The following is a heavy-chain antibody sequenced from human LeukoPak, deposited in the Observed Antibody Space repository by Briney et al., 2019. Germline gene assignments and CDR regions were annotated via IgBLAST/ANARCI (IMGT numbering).Heavy chain of an antibody. Sequence: GGSLRLSCAASGFTFSSYDMSWVRQAPGKGLEWVSSISPSTNGKTYADSVKGRFTTSTDNAKNTLYLQMDSLRAEDTAVYYCAKGSYYDFWSGYLDYWGQGTLVTVSS. CDR1: GFTFSSYD. J-gene: IGHJ4*02. CDR2: ISPSTNGK. CDR3: AKGSYYDFWSGYLDY. V-gene: IGHV3-23*01. D-gene: IGHD3-3*01.